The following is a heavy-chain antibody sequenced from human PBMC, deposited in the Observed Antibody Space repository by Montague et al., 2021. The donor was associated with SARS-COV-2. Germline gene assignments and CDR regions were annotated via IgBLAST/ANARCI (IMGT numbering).Heavy chain of an antibody. J-gene: IGHJ6*02. CDR1: GDSVSSNNVA. CDR2: TNYRSKWHY. V-gene: IGHV6-1*01. CDR3: ARDAHIGSTWPFSVYGMDV. Sequence: CAISGDSVSSNNVAWNWIRQSPSRGLEWLGRTNYRSKWHYDYAVSVKSRILIIPNTTENQFSLQLNSVTPEDTAVYYCARDAHIGSTWPFSVYGMDVWGQGATVTVSS. D-gene: IGHD6-13*01.